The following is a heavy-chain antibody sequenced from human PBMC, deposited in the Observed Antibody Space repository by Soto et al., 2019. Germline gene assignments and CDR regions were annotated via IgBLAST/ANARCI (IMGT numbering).Heavy chain of an antibody. CDR3: AKDKWEQWLVPGSWFDP. J-gene: IGHJ5*02. Sequence: GGSLRLSCAASGFTFSSYAMSWVRQAPGKGLEWVSAISCSGGSTYYADSVKVRFTISRDNSKNTLYLQMNSLRAEDTAVYYCAKDKWEQWLVPGSWFDPWGQGTLVTVSS. D-gene: IGHD6-19*01. CDR1: GFTFSSYA. V-gene: IGHV3-23*01. CDR2: ISCSGGST.